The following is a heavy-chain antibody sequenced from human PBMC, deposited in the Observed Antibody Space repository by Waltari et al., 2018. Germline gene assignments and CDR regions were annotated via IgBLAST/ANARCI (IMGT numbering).Heavy chain of an antibody. CDR1: GLPFRTYG. CDR3: ARESRDACDI. V-gene: IGHV3-33*01. Sequence: QLQLVESGGGVVQPGRSLRLSCPAFGLPFRTYGMPWVRQGPGQGLEWVEDIWYDGSFKYYAESVKGRFTISRDNSENTLYLQMSGLRAEDTAVYHCARESRDACDIWGKGTMVTVLS. J-gene: IGHJ3*02. CDR2: IWYDGSFK.